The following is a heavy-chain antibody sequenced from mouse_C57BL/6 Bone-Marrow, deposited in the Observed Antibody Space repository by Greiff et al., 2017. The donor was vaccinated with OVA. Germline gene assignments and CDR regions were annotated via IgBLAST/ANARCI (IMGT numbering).Heavy chain of an antibody. CDR3: ARPSYYYGSSYDFDY. Sequence: QVQLKQSGAELVKPGASVKISCKASGYAFSSYWMNWVKQRPGQGLEWIGQIYPGDGDTNYNGKFKGKATLTADKSSSTAYMQLSSLTSEDSAVYFCARPSYYYGSSYDFDYWGQGTTLTVSS. J-gene: IGHJ2*01. CDR1: GYAFSSYW. CDR2: IYPGDGDT. V-gene: IGHV1-80*01. D-gene: IGHD1-1*01.